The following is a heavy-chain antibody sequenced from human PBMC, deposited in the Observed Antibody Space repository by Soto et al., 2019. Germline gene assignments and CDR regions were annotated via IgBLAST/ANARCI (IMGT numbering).Heavy chain of an antibody. Sequence: ASVKVSCKASGYTFTSYYMHWVRQAPGQGLEWMGIINPSGGSTSYAQKFQGRVTMTRDTSTSTVYMELSSLRSEDTAVYYCARVLGAFYYYYGMDVWGQGTTVTVSS. D-gene: IGHD3-3*02. CDR2: INPSGGST. CDR1: GYTFTSYY. CDR3: ARVLGAFYYYYGMDV. J-gene: IGHJ6*02. V-gene: IGHV1-46*01.